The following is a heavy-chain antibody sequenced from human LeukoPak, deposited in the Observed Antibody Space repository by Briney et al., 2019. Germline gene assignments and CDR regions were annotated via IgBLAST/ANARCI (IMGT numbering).Heavy chain of an antibody. D-gene: IGHD3-10*01. J-gene: IGHJ6*02. Sequence: ASVNVSCKASGVTFSSYAISWVRQAPGQGLEWMGWISAYNGNTNYAQKLQGRFTMTTDPSTSTAHMELRRLRSDDTDVYYCARDHGITMVRGVFDVWGQGTTVSVSS. CDR3: ARDHGITMVRGVFDV. V-gene: IGHV1-18*01. CDR1: GVTFSSYA. CDR2: ISAYNGNT.